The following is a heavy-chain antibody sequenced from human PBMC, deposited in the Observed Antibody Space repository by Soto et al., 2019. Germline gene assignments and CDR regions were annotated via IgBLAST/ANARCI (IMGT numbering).Heavy chain of an antibody. V-gene: IGHV3-15*01. D-gene: IGHD3-22*01. CDR2: IKSKSDGGTT. CDR3: TTETESSGYYYYGMDV. J-gene: IGHJ6*02. CDR1: GFTFTNAW. Sequence: GGSLRLSCAASGFTFTNAWMSWVRQAPGKGLEWVGRIKSKSDGGTTEYAAPVKGRFTISRDDSKKTLYMQMNSLKIEDTAVYYCTTETESSGYYYYGMDVWGQGTTVTVSS.